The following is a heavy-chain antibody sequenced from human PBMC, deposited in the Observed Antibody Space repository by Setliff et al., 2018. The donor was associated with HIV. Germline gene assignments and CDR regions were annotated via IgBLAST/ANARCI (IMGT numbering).Heavy chain of an antibody. V-gene: IGHV4-34*01. D-gene: IGHD4-17*01. J-gene: IGHJ4*02. Sequence: SETLSLTCAVYGGSFSGYYWSWIRQPPGKGLEWIGEINHSGSTNYNPSLKSRVTISVDTSKNQFSLKLSSVTTADTAVYYCAREIDYGDYFDYWGQGTLVTVSS. CDR2: INHSGST. CDR3: AREIDYGDYFDY. CDR1: GGSFSGYY.